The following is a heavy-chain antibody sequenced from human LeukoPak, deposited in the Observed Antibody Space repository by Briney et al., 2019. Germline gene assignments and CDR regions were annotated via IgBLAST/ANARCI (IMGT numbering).Heavy chain of an antibody. Sequence: ASVKVSCTASGYTFTGYYMHWVRQAPGQGLEWMGWINPNSGGTNYAQKFQGRVTMTRDTSISTAYMELSRLRSDDTAVYYCASNLIGVVVADAFDIWGQGTMVTVSS. V-gene: IGHV1-2*02. CDR2: INPNSGGT. CDR3: ASNLIGVVVADAFDI. CDR1: GYTFTGYY. D-gene: IGHD3-22*01. J-gene: IGHJ3*02.